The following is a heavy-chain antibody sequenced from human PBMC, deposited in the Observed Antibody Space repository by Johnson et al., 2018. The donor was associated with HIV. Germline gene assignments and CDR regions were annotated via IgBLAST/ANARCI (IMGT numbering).Heavy chain of an antibody. CDR3: ARMTTTVSHHDAFDI. CDR1: GFTVNSNH. J-gene: IGHJ3*02. D-gene: IGHD4-17*01. CDR2: IYSGATT. V-gene: IGHV3-66*01. Sequence: VQLVESGGGLVRPGGSLRLSCALSGFTVNSNHMSWVRQAPGKGPECVSVIYSGATTYYADSVKGRFTISRDNSKNTLYLQMNSLRAEDTAVYYCARMTTTVSHHDAFDIWGQGTMVTVSS.